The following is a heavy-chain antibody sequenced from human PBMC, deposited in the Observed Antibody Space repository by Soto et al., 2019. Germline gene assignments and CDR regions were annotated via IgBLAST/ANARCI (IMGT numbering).Heavy chain of an antibody. CDR3: ARESSGSSWYLDY. D-gene: IGHD6-13*01. V-gene: IGHV4-4*02. J-gene: IGHJ4*02. CDR2: IYHSGST. CDR1: GGSISSSNW. Sequence: QVQLQESGPGLVKPSGTLSLTCAVSGGSISSSNWWSWVRQPPGKGLEWIGEIYHSGSTNYNPSLKSRVXKSXDXPKNQFSLKLSSVTAADTAVYYCARESSGSSWYLDYWGPGTLVTVSS.